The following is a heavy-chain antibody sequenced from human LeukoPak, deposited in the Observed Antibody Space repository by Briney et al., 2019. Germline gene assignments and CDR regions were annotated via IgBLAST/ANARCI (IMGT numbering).Heavy chain of an antibody. D-gene: IGHD2-8*01. CDR3: AKDLLMVGSFDY. V-gene: IGHV3-23*01. J-gene: IGHJ4*02. CDR2: ISGSGAST. CDR1: GFTFSSYG. Sequence: GGSLRLSCAASGFTFSSYGMSWVRQAPGKGLEWVSAISGSGASTYYADSVKGRFTISRDNSKNTLYLQMNSLRAEDTAVYYCAKDLLMVGSFDYWGQGTLVTVSS.